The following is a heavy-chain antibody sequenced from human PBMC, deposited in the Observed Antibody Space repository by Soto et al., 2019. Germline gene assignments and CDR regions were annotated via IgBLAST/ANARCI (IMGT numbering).Heavy chain of an antibody. D-gene: IGHD3-10*01. CDR1: GFPFRTYA. CDR3: AKAGDYHGSESYFPLDY. Sequence: EVQLLESGGVLVQPGGSLSLSCAASGFPFRTYAITWVRQAPGKGLERVSSISGSGGRTYYADSVKGRFTISRDNSKNTLYLQPNSLRAEDTAVYYCAKAGDYHGSESYFPLDYWGQGTLVPVSS. J-gene: IGHJ4*02. V-gene: IGHV3-23*01. CDR2: ISGSGGRT.